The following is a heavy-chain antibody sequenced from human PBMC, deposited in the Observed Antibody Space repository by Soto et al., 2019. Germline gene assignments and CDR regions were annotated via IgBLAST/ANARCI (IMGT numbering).Heavy chain of an antibody. J-gene: IGHJ4*02. CDR2: IYYSGST. CDR1: GGSISSSSYY. Sequence: QLQLQESGPGLVKPSETLSLTCTVSGGSISSSSYYWGWIRQPPGKGLEWIGSIYYSGSTYYNPSLKSRVTISVDTSKNQFSLKLSSVTAADTAVYYCARQRVETYYYGSGSYEVFDYWGQGTLVTVSS. D-gene: IGHD3-10*01. V-gene: IGHV4-39*01. CDR3: ARQRVETYYYGSGSYEVFDY.